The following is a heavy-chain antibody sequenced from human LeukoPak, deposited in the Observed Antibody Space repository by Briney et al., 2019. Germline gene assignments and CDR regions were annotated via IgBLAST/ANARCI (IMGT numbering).Heavy chain of an antibody. CDR3: ARSRYSYGFDY. V-gene: IGHV1-18*01. CDR1: GYTFSNYG. CDR2: ISSYNDNT. D-gene: IGHD5-18*01. Sequence: ASVKVSCKASGYTFSNYGISWVRQAPGQGLEWMGWISSYNDNTNYAQKLQGRVTMTRDTSISTAYMELSRLRSDDTAVYYCARSRYSYGFDYWGQGTLVTVSS. J-gene: IGHJ4*02.